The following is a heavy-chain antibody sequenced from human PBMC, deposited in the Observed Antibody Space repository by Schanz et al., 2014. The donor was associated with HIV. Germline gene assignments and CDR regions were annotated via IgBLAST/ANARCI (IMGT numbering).Heavy chain of an antibody. J-gene: IGHJ4*02. Sequence: QVQLVESGGGVVQPGRSLRLSCVASGFTFDNYGMHWVRQAPGKGLECISYIRSSDSNTHYADSVNGRFTISRDNSKNTLYLQMTTLRTEDTAVYYCAKPEYDSSGNSQSHFDYWGQGTLVTVSS. V-gene: IGHV3-NL1*01. CDR3: AKPEYDSSGNSQSHFDY. CDR1: GFTFDNYG. D-gene: IGHD3-22*01. CDR2: IRSSDSNT.